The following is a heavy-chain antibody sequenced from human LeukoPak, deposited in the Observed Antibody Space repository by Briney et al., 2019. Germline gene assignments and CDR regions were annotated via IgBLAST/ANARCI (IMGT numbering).Heavy chain of an antibody. J-gene: IGHJ4*02. D-gene: IGHD4-23*01. CDR2: MNPNSGNT. CDR1: GYTFTSYD. CDR3: ARDPTYGGKRFDY. V-gene: IGHV1-8*01. Sequence: ASVKVSCKASGYTFTSYDINWVRQATGQGLEWMGWMNPNSGNTGYAQKFQGRVTMTRNTSISTAYMELRSLRSDDTAVYYCARDPTYGGKRFDYWGQGTLVTVSS.